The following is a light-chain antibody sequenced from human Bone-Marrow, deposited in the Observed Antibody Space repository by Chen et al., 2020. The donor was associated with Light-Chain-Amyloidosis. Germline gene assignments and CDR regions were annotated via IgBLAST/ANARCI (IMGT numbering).Light chain of an antibody. V-gene: IGLV2-23*01. Sequence: SALTQPASVSGSPGQSITISSTGTINYVGTYDFVSWYQEHPVKAPKLIIYDNTKQPSGVSTRFSGSKSGYTASLTISGLQPEDEADYYCSSYVGGSTVVFGGGTYLTVL. CDR2: DNT. CDR3: SSYVGGSTVV. CDR1: INYVGTYDF. J-gene: IGLJ3*02.